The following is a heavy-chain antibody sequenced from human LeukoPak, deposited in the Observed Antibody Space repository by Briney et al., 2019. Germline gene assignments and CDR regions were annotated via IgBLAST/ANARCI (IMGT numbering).Heavy chain of an antibody. CDR1: GFTFSSYA. J-gene: IGHJ4*02. V-gene: IGHV3-30-3*01. CDR2: ISYDGSNK. CDR3: ARQYRPYYDSSGYVDY. D-gene: IGHD3-22*01. Sequence: GGSLRLSCAASGFTFSSYALHWVRQAPGKGLEWVAVISYDGSNKYYADSVKGQFTISRDNSKNTLYLQMNSLRAEDTAVYYCARQYRPYYDSSGYVDYWGQGTLVTVSS.